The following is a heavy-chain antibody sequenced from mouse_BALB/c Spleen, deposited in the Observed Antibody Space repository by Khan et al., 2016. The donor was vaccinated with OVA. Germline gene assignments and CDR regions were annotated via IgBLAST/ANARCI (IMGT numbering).Heavy chain of an antibody. Sequence: QVQLKESGPGLVAPSQSLSITCTVSGFSLTSYGVSWVRQSPGKGLEWLGVIWGDGSTNYHSTLISRLIISKDNSNSQFFLKLTGLQTDDTATYYCAKFTPDYYSMDYWGQGTSVTVSS. J-gene: IGHJ4*01. CDR3: AKFTPDYYSMDY. CDR2: IWGDGST. CDR1: GFSLTSYG. V-gene: IGHV2-3*01.